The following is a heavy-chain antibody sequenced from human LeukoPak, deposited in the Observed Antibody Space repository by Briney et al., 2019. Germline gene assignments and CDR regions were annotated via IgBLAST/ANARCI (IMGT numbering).Heavy chain of an antibody. CDR3: ARDYFDSSDYPQTYYYYYMDV. CDR1: GFTFSRYS. V-gene: IGHV3-21*01. Sequence: PGGSLRLSCAASGFTFSRYSMNWVRQAPGKGLEWVASISSTSTFIYSADSVKGRFTIPRDTAKNSLFLQMNSLRAEDTAIYYCARDYFDSSDYPQTYYYYYMDVWGKGTTVTVSS. CDR2: ISSTSTFI. J-gene: IGHJ6*03. D-gene: IGHD3-22*01.